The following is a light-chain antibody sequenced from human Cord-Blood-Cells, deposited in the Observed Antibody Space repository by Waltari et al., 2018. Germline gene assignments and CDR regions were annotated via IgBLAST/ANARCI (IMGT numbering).Light chain of an antibody. CDR2: GNS. J-gene: IGLJ3*02. V-gene: IGLV1-40*01. CDR3: QSYDSSLSAV. CDR1: SSNIGEGSD. Sequence: QSVLTQPPSVSGAPGQRVTISCTGSSSNIGEGSDVHWYQTLPGTAPKLLIYGNSILPAGIPDRFSGSKSGTSASLAITWLQAEDEADYYCQSYDSSLSAVFGGGTKLTVL.